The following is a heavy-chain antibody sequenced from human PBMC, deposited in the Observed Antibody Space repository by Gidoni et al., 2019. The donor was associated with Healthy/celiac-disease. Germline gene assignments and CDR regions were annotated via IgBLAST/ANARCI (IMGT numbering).Heavy chain of an antibody. D-gene: IGHD2-15*01. Sequence: EVQLLESGGGLVQPGGSLRLSCAAYGFPFSSYASSWVRQAPGKGRAWVSSISGGGGSTYYADSVKGRFTISRDNSKNTLYLQMNSLRAEDTAVYYCAKGYCSGGSCSYYYYMDVWGKGTTVTVSS. J-gene: IGHJ6*03. CDR1: GFPFSSYA. CDR2: ISGGGGST. CDR3: AKGYCSGGSCSYYYYMDV. V-gene: IGHV3-23*01.